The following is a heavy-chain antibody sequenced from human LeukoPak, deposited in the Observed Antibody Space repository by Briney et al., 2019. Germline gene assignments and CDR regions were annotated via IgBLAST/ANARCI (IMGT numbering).Heavy chain of an antibody. CDR2: IYSDDST. CDR3: ARARDSGSYPYYYYMDV. J-gene: IGHJ6*03. V-gene: IGHV3-53*01. D-gene: IGHD1-26*01. Sequence: GGPLRLSCAASGFTVGSNYMSWVRQAPGKGLEWVSVIYSDDSTYYADSVKGRFTISRDNSKNTLFLQVNSLRAEDTAVYYCARARDSGSYPYYYYMDVWGKGTTVTVSS. CDR1: GFTVGSNY.